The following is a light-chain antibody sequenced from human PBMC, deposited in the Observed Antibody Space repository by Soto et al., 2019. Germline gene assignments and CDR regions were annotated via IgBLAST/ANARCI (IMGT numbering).Light chain of an antibody. V-gene: IGKV1-27*01. CDR1: QAIRNY. Sequence: DIQMTQSPSSLSASVGDRVTITCRASQAIRNYLAWYQQKPGKIPELLIYAASIFHSGVPSRFSGSGYGTYFTLTITTLQPEDVATYYCQEYDVVPLTFGGGTKVEIK. CDR2: AAS. J-gene: IGKJ4*01. CDR3: QEYDVVPLT.